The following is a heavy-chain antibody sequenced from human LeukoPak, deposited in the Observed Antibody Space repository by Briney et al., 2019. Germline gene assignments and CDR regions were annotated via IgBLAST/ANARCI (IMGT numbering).Heavy chain of an antibody. CDR2: ISWNSGSI. V-gene: IGHV3-9*01. Sequence: GGSLRLSCAASGFTFDDYAMHWVRQAPGKGLEWGSGISWNSGSIGYADSVKGRFTISRDNAKNSLYLQMNSLRAEDTALYYCAKDLSKVTTIASDYWGQGTLVTVSS. J-gene: IGHJ4*02. D-gene: IGHD4-17*01. CDR1: GFTFDDYA. CDR3: AKDLSKVTTIASDY.